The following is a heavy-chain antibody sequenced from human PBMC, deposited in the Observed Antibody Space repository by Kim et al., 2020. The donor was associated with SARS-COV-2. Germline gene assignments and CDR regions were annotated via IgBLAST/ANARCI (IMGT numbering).Heavy chain of an antibody. J-gene: IGHJ4*02. Sequence: ASVKVSCKASGYTFTSYYMHWVRQAPGQGLEWMGIINPSGGSTSYAQKFQGRVTMTRDTSTSTVYMEVSSLRSEDTAVYYCARSNAAGSYDSSGYYCFDYWGQGTLVTVSS. CDR1: GYTFTSYY. CDR3: ARSNAAGSYDSSGYYCFDY. V-gene: IGHV1-46*01. D-gene: IGHD3-22*01. CDR2: INPSGGST.